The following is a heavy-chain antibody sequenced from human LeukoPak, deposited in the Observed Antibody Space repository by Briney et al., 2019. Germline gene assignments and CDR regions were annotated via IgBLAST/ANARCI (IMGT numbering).Heavy chain of an antibody. J-gene: IGHJ4*02. CDR3: ARGQGGMLDY. Sequence: MPSETLSLTCAVYGGSFSGYYWSWIRQPPGKGLEWIGEINHSGSTNYNPSLKGRVTISVDTSKNQFSLKLSSVTAADTAVYYCARGQGGMLDYWGQGTLVTVSS. CDR1: GGSFSGYY. D-gene: IGHD3-16*01. V-gene: IGHV4-34*01. CDR2: INHSGST.